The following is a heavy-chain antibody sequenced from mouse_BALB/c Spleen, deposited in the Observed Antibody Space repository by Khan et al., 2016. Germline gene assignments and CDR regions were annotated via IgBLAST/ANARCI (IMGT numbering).Heavy chain of an antibody. J-gene: IGHJ4*01. V-gene: IGHV3-2*02. Sequence: EVQLQESGPGLVKPSQSLSLTCTVTGYSITSDYVWNWIRQSPGNKLEWMCYISYSGCTSYNPSLKSRTSITRDTSKNQFFLKLNFVTTEDTATYYCAGGKVRRCALDYWGQGTSVTVSS. CDR3: AGGKVRRCALDY. CDR1: GYSITSDYV. CDR2: ISYSGCT. D-gene: IGHD2-14*01.